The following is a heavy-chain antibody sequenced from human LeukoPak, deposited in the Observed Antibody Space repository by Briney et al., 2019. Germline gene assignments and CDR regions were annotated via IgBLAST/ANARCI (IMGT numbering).Heavy chain of an antibody. CDR1: VYSIRNGYN. Sequence: SETLSLTCTVSVYSIRNGYNLGWIRLSPGKGLEWLGSIYQRGGTYYNPSLKRRVSLPIDTPESNFSLKVTSVTSADTSVFYCARAEINDYSRYWGKGIRVSVSS. CDR3: ARAEINDYSRY. V-gene: IGHV4-38-2*02. CDR2: IYQRGGT. D-gene: IGHD4-11*01. J-gene: IGHJ4*02.